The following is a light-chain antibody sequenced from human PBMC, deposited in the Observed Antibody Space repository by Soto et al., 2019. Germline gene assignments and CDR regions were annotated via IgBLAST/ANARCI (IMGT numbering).Light chain of an antibody. Sequence: IQVTQSPSTLSASIGDRVTITCRASQSVRNCLAWYQHKPGKAPKLLIYDASSLESGVPSRFSGSGSGTDFTVTISTLQHDELGSYYCQQCKIFPGSSGKGTKVAIK. CDR1: QSVRNC. CDR3: QQCKIFPGS. CDR2: DAS. V-gene: IGKV1-5*01. J-gene: IGKJ1*01.